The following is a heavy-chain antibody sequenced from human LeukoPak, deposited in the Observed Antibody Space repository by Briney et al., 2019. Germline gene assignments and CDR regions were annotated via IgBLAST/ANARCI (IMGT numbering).Heavy chain of an antibody. CDR2: ISSSSSYI. J-gene: IGHJ4*02. D-gene: IGHD6-13*01. CDR3: ARRPLAAAGTSFDY. CDR1: GFTFSSYS. V-gene: IGHV3-21*01. Sequence: GGSLRLSCAASGFTFSSYSMNWVRQAPGKGLEWVSSISSSSSYIYYADSVKGRFTISRDNAKNSLYLQMNSLRAEDTAVYYCARRPLAAAGTSFDYWGQGTLVTASS.